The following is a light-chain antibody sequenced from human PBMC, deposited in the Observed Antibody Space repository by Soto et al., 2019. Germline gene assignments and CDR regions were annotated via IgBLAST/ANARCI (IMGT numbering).Light chain of an antibody. Sequence: EIVLTQSPGTLSLSPGERATLSCRASQSVSSNYLAWYQQIPGQAPRLLIYDASRRATGIPDRFSGSGSGTEFTLTINTLQPEDFAVYYCQQYYQWPSYTFGQGTKVDI. J-gene: IGKJ2*01. CDR1: QSVSSNY. CDR3: QQYYQWPSYT. V-gene: IGKV3-20*01. CDR2: DAS.